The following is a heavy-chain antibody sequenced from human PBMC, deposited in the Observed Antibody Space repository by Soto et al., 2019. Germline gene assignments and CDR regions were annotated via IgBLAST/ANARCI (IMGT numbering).Heavy chain of an antibody. V-gene: IGHV4-59*08. J-gene: IGHJ5*02. CDR2: IYNSGST. CDR3: ARQEVLLWFGELFIWFDP. CDR1: GGSISSYY. D-gene: IGHD3-10*01. Sequence: QVQLQESGPGLVKPSETLSLTCTVSGGSISSYYWSWIRQPPGKGLEWIGYIYNSGSTNYNPSLKSRVTISVDTSKKQFSLKLSSVTAADTAVYYCARQEVLLWFGELFIWFDPWGQGTLVTVSS.